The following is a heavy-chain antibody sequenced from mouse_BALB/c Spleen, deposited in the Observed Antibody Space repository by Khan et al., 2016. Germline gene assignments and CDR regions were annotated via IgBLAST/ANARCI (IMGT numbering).Heavy chain of an antibody. Sequence: EVQLQESGPGLVKPSQSLSLTCTVTGYSITSDYAWNWIRQFPGNKLEWMGYISYSGSTSYNPSLKSRISITRDTSKNQFFLQLNSVTTEDTATYYCGRYGYDDGYYFDYWGQGTTLTVSS. V-gene: IGHV3-2*02. CDR2: ISYSGST. CDR1: GYSITSDYA. D-gene: IGHD2-2*01. J-gene: IGHJ2*01. CDR3: GRYGYDDGYYFDY.